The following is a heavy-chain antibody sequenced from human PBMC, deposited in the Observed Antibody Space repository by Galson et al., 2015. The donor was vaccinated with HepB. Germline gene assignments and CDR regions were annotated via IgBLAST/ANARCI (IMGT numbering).Heavy chain of an antibody. D-gene: IGHD3-3*01. Sequence: SLRLSCAASGFTFDNYGIHWVRQAPGKGLEWVAGISYDGSNKYYGDSVRGRFTISRDTSKNTLNLQMNSLRAEDTAVYFCAKETGKWSGYYMTYYIGMDVGDQAATDTV. J-gene: IGHJ6*02. CDR3: AKETGKWSGYYMTYYIGMDV. CDR1: GFTFDNYG. CDR2: ISYDGSNK. V-gene: IGHV3-30*18.